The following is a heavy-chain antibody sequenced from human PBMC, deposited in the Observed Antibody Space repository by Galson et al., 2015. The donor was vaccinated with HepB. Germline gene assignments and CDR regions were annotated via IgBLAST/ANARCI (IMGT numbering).Heavy chain of an antibody. CDR1: GYTFTSYG. Sequence: SVKVSCKASGYTFTSYGISWVRQAPGQGLEWMGWINNYNGNTKYEQKFQDRVTMTTDTSTSIVYMELRSLRSDDTAVYYCASGVVPAAPFDYWGQGTLVTVSS. CDR3: ASGVVPAAPFDY. V-gene: IGHV1-18*01. D-gene: IGHD2-2*01. CDR2: INNYNGNT. J-gene: IGHJ4*02.